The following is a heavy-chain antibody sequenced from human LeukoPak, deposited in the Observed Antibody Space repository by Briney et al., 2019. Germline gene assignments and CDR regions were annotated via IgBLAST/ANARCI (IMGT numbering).Heavy chain of an antibody. V-gene: IGHV1-2*02. Sequence: ASVKVSCKASGYTFSGYYMHWVRQAPGQGLEWMGWINPNSGATEYAQKFQGRVTMTRDTSISTAYMEMSGLTSDDAAIYFCARDRGFCTGTNCRPYFDPWGQGTLVTVSS. CDR3: ARDRGFCTGTNCRPYFDP. D-gene: IGHD2-8*02. CDR2: INPNSGAT. J-gene: IGHJ5*02. CDR1: GYTFSGYY.